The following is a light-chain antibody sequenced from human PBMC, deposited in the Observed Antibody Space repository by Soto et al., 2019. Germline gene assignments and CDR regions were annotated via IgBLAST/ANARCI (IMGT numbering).Light chain of an antibody. CDR1: SGDVGGYDY. V-gene: IGLV2-14*01. J-gene: IGLJ1*01. CDR3: SSHTSGSTRV. CDR2: EVT. Sequence: QSALTQPASVSGSPGKSIAIACTGTSGDVGGYDYVSWYQQHPDKAPKLMIYEVTKRPSWVSNRFSGSKSGNTASLTISGLQPEDEADYYCSSHTSGSTRVFGSGIKLTVL.